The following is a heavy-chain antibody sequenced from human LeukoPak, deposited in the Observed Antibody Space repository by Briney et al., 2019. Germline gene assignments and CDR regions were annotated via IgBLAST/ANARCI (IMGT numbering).Heavy chain of an antibody. CDR1: GFTFGDYA. D-gene: IGHD6-19*01. CDR2: IRSKAYGGTT. J-gene: IGHJ4*02. CDR3: ARVVGSSGWYDY. Sequence: QAGGSLRLSCTASGFTFGDYAMSWVRQAPGKGLEWVGFIRSKAYGGTTEYAASVKGRFTISRDDSKSIAYLQMNSLRAEDTAVYYCARVVGSSGWYDYWGQGTLVTVSS. V-gene: IGHV3-49*04.